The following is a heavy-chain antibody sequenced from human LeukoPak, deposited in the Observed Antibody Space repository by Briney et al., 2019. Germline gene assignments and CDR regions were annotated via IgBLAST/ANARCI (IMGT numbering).Heavy chain of an antibody. CDR3: AKALYCSGSSCYPNYYYYMDV. D-gene: IGHD2-15*01. CDR1: GFTFSSYA. CDR2: ISGSGGST. Sequence: PGGSLRLSCAASGFTFSSYAMSWVRQAPGKGLEWVSAISGSGGSTYYADSVKGRFTISRDNSKNTLYLQMNSLRAEDTAVYYCAKALYCSGSSCYPNYYYYMDVWGKGTTVTVSS. V-gene: IGHV3-23*01. J-gene: IGHJ6*03.